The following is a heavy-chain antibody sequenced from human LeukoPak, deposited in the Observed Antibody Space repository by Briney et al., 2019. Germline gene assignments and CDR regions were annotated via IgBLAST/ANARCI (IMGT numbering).Heavy chain of an antibody. CDR1: GFTFSDYY. CDR3: AKDVYGDYGGLDY. Sequence: TGGSLRLSCAASGFTFSDYYMSWIRQAPGKGLEWVSSIRGSDGSTYYADSVKGRFAISRDNSKNTLYLQMNSLRAEDTAVYYCAKDVYGDYGGLDYWGQGTLVTVSS. CDR2: IRGSDGST. J-gene: IGHJ4*02. D-gene: IGHD4-17*01. V-gene: IGHV3-23*01.